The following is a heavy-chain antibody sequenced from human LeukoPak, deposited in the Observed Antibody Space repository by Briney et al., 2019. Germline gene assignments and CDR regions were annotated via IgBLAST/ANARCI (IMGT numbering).Heavy chain of an antibody. Sequence: SETLSLTCAVYGGSFSGYYWSWIRQPPGKGLEWIGEINHSESTNYNPSLKSRVTISVDTSKNQFSLKLSSVTAADTAVYYCARAGYSSGWYMFDFDYWGQGTLVTVSS. J-gene: IGHJ4*02. CDR2: INHSEST. V-gene: IGHV4-34*01. D-gene: IGHD6-19*01. CDR1: GGSFSGYY. CDR3: ARAGYSSGWYMFDFDY.